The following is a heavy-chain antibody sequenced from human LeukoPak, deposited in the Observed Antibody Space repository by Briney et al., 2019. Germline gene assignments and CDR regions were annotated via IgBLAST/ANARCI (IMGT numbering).Heavy chain of an antibody. Sequence: ASVRVSCKTSGYTFTAYYIHWVRQAPGQGLEWMGWINPNSGDTNYAQKFQGRVTMTRDTSISTAHMELSRLRSDDTAVFYCARGAVPRTEGYYFDYWGQGALVTVSS. CDR1: GYTFTAYY. V-gene: IGHV1-2*02. CDR2: INPNSGDT. CDR3: ARGAVPRTEGYYFDY. J-gene: IGHJ4*02. D-gene: IGHD1/OR15-1a*01.